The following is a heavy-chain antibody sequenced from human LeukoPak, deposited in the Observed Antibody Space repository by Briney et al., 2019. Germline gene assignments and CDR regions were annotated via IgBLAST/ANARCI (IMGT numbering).Heavy chain of an antibody. CDR1: GYTFTSYS. D-gene: IGHD5-12*01. V-gene: IGHV1-46*01. CDR2: INPSGGST. CDR3: ARGVATNYYYYGMDV. Sequence: WASVKVSCKASGYTFTSYSMHWVRQAPGQGLEWMGIINPSGGSTSNAQKFQGRVTMTRDTSTSTVYMKLSSLRSEDTAVYYCARGVATNYYYYGMDVWGQGTTVTVSS. J-gene: IGHJ6*02.